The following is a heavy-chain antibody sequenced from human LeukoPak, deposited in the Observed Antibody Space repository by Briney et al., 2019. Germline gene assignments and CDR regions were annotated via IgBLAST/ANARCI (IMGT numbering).Heavy chain of an antibody. J-gene: IGHJ4*02. Sequence: TGGSLRLSCAASGFTFRSYAMNWARQAPGKGLEWVAVISYDGSNKYYADSVKGRFTISRDNSKNTLYLQMNSLRPEDTAVYYCARGPSPHHSSGCGFWGQGTLVTVSS. D-gene: IGHD6-19*01. CDR1: GFTFRSYA. V-gene: IGHV3-30-3*01. CDR3: ARGPSPHHSSGCGF. CDR2: ISYDGSNK.